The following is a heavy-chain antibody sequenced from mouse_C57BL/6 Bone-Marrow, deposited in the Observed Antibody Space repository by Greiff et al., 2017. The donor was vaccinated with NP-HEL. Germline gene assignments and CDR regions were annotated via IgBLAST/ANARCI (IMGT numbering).Heavy chain of an antibody. V-gene: IGHV1-9*01. Sequence: QVQLKESGAELMKPGASVKLSCKATGYTFTGYWIEWVKQRPGHGLEWIGEILPGSGSTNYNEKFKGKATFTADTSSNTAYMQLSSLTTEDSAIYYCARRPRYPARGNYAMDYWGQGTSVTVSS. J-gene: IGHJ4*01. D-gene: IGHD3-3*01. CDR3: ARRPRYPARGNYAMDY. CDR2: ILPGSGST. CDR1: GYTFTGYW.